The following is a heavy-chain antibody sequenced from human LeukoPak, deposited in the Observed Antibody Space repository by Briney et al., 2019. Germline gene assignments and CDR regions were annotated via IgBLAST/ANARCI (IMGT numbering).Heavy chain of an antibody. V-gene: IGHV1-46*01. J-gene: IGHJ4*02. Sequence: ASVKVSCKASGGTFSSYAISWVRQAPGQGLEWMGIINPSGGSTSYAQKFQGRVTMTRDTSTSTVYMELSSLRSEDTAVYYCARELGRAAAAFYWGQGTLVTVSS. CDR1: GGTFSSYA. D-gene: IGHD6-25*01. CDR3: ARELGRAAAAFY. CDR2: INPSGGST.